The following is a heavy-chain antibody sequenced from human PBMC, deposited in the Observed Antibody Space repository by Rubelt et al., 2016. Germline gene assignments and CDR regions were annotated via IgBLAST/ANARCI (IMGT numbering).Heavy chain of an antibody. J-gene: IGHJ5*02. CDR3: ARSGRHAIVAVPAAILDP. V-gene: IGHV4-34*01. Sequence: QVQLQQWGAGLLKPSETLSLTCAVYGGSFSGYYWSWIRQPPGKGLEWIGEINHSGSTNYNPSLRCAFTISFSPPKNPFSLKLVSVTAAETDVYYCARSGRHAIVAVPAAILDPWGQGTLVTVSS. CDR2: INHSGST. CDR1: GGSFSGYY. D-gene: IGHD2-2*02.